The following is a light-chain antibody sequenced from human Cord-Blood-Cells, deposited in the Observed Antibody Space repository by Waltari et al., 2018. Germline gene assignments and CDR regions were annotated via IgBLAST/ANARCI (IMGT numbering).Light chain of an antibody. J-gene: IGLJ2*01. CDR1: SSDVGGYNH. CDR2: DVR. V-gene: IGLV2-14*01. Sequence: QSALTQPASVSGSPGQSITIPCTGTSSDVGGYNHVSWYQQHPGKAPKIMIYDVRNRPSGVSNRFSGSKSGNTASLTISGLQAEDEADYYCSSYTSSSTYVVFGGGTKLTVL. CDR3: SSYTSSSTYVV.